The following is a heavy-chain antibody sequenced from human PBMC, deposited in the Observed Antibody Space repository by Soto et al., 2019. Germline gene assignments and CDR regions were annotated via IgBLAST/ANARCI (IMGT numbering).Heavy chain of an antibody. J-gene: IGHJ4*02. V-gene: IGHV1-2*04. CDR3: ARDKDGYNFDFDY. CDR1: GYTFTGYY. CDR2: INPNSGGT. Sequence: ASVKVSCKASGYTFTGYYMHWVRQAPGQGPEWMGWINPNSGGTNYAQKFQGWVTMTRDTSISTAYMELSRLRSDDTAVYYCARDKDGYNFDFDYWGQGTLVTVSS. D-gene: IGHD5-12*01.